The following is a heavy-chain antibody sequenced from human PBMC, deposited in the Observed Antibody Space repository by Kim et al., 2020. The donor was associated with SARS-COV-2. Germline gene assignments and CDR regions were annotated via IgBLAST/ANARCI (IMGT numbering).Heavy chain of an antibody. V-gene: IGHV1-69*13. CDR2: IIPIFGTA. J-gene: IGHJ4*02. CDR3: ARGYYDSRKKGPRAPGFDY. Sequence: SVKVSCKASGGTFSSYAISWVRQAPGQGLEWMGGIIPIFGTANYAQKFQGRVTITADESTSTAYMELSSLRSEDTAVYYCARGYYDSRKKGPRAPGFDYWGQGTLVTVSS. D-gene: IGHD3-22*01. CDR1: GGTFSSYA.